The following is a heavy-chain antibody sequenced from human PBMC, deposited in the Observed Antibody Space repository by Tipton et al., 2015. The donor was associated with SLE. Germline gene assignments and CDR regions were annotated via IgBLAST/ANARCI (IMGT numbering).Heavy chain of an antibody. CDR2: MNPNSGNT. J-gene: IGHJ6*03. Sequence: QLVQSGAEVKKPGASVKVSCKASGYTFTSYDINWVRQATGQGLEWMGWMNPNSGNTGYAPKFQGRVTMTRNTSISTAYMELSSLRSEDTAVYYCARGGMVVVPAASFDYMDVWGKGTTVTVSS. V-gene: IGHV1-8*01. D-gene: IGHD2-2*01. CDR3: ARGGMVVVPAASFDYMDV. CDR1: GYTFTSYD.